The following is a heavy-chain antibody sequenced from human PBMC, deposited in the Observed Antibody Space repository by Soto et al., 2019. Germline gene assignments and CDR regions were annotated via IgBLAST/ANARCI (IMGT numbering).Heavy chain of an antibody. CDR2: ISGSGGST. V-gene: IGHV3-23*01. D-gene: IGHD3-3*01. J-gene: IGHJ3*02. Sequence: PGGSLRLSCAASGFTFSSYAMSWVRQAPGKGLEWVPAISGSGGSTYYADSVKGRFTISRDNSKNTLYLQMNSLRAEDTAVYYCAKGITFFGVALDAFDIWGQGTMVTVSS. CDR1: GFTFSSYA. CDR3: AKGITFFGVALDAFDI.